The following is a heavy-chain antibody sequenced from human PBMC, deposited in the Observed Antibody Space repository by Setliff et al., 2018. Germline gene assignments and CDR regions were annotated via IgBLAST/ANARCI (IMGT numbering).Heavy chain of an antibody. V-gene: IGHV3-23*01. CDR1: GFTFSSYA. CDR3: ACPDILTGLYDY. CDR2: ISGSGGST. D-gene: IGHD3-9*01. J-gene: IGHJ4*02. Sequence: PGGSLRLSCAASGFTFSSYAMSWVRQAPGKGLEWVSVISGSGGSTYYADSVKGRFTISRDNAKNSLYLQMNSLRAEDTAVYYCACPDILTGLYDYWGQGTLVTVSS.